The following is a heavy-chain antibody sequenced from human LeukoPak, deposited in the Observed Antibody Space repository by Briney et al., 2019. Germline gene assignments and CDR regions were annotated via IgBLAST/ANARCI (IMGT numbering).Heavy chain of an antibody. V-gene: IGHV3-53*01. CDR2: VYSGGHT. D-gene: IGHD2-2*01. J-gene: IGHJ4*02. Sequence: GGSLRLSCAASGLIVSNNYMSWVRQAPGKGLEWVSIVYSGGHTYYADSVKGRFTISRDKSKNTLYLQMSSLRAEDTAVYYCAGGLRDCSRTTCYQPFDYWGQGALVTVSS. CDR3: AGGLRDCSRTTCYQPFDY. CDR1: GLIVSNNY.